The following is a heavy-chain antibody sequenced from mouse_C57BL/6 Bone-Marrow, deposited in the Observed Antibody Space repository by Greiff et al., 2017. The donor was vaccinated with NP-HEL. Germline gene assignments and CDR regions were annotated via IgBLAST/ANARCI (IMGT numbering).Heavy chain of an antibody. Sequence: VQLKESGPVLVKPGASVTMSCKASGYTFTDYYMNWVKQSHGKSLEWIGVINPYNGGTSYNQKFKGKATLTVDKSSSTAYMELNSLTSEDSAVYYCARRISPYYAMDYWGQGTSVTVSS. V-gene: IGHV1-19*01. J-gene: IGHJ4*01. CDR2: INPYNGGT. CDR3: ARRISPYYAMDY. CDR1: GYTFTDYY.